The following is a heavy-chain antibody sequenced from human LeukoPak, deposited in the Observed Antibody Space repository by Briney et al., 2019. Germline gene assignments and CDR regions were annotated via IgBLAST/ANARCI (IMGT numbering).Heavy chain of an antibody. Sequence: ASVKVSCKASGYTFSSYGISWVRQAPGQGLEWMGWIATYNSKTKYAEKVQGRVTMTTETSTTTVYMEQRTLRSDDTAVYYCARDMVGLAADGNWFDPWGQGTLVTVSS. CDR2: IATYNSKT. D-gene: IGHD6-13*01. CDR1: GYTFSSYG. CDR3: ARDMVGLAADGNWFDP. J-gene: IGHJ5*02. V-gene: IGHV1-18*01.